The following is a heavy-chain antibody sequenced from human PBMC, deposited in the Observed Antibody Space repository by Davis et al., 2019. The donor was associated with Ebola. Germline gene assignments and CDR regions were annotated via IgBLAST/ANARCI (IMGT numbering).Heavy chain of an antibody. CDR2: IHYSGST. CDR1: SGSISSGDYY. J-gene: IGHJ5*02. CDR3: ARGWPRQPWFDP. Sequence: SETLSLTCSVSSGSISSGDYYWSWIRQPPGEGLEWIGYIHYSGSTYYIPSLKSRVIISQDTSKNQFSLTLSSVTAADTAVYYCARGWPRQPWFDPWGQGTPVIVSS. D-gene: IGHD2-15*01. V-gene: IGHV4-30-4*01.